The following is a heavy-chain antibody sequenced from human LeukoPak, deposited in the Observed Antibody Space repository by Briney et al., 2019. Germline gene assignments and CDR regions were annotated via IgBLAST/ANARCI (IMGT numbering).Heavy chain of an antibody. CDR2: IYTSRST. V-gene: IGHV4-4*07. J-gene: IGHJ5*02. CDR3: VRGRVYGSGNNWFDP. Sequence: SETLSLTCSVSGGSISSHYWSWIRQPAGKGLEWIGHIYTSRSTNYNPSLKSRVTMSVDTSKKQFSLKLTSVTAAGTAVYYCVRGRVYGSGNNWFDPWGQGTLVTVSS. D-gene: IGHD3-10*01. CDR1: GGSISSHY.